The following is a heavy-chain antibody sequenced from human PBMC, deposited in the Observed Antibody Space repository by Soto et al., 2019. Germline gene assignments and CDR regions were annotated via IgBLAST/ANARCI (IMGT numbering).Heavy chain of an antibody. D-gene: IGHD4-17*01. CDR1: GGSISNGGYY. Sequence: PSETLSLTCTVSGGSISNGGYYWSWIRQHPGKGLEWIGYIYYSGSTNYNPSLKSRVTISVDTSKNQFSLKLSSVTAADTAVFYCAKCYGDYGYFYYYMDVWGKGTTDTVSS. CDR3: AKCYGDYGYFYYYMDV. CDR2: IYYSGST. V-gene: IGHV4-31*03. J-gene: IGHJ6*03.